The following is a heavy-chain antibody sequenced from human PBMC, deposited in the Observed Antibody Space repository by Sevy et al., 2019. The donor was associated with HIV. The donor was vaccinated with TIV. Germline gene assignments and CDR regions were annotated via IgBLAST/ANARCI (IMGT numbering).Heavy chain of an antibody. J-gene: IGHJ4*02. D-gene: IGHD3-10*01. CDR1: GFDVSDNY. CDR3: AGGHWFGPPGWYYYDY. Sequence: GGSLRLSCAASGFDVSDNYISWVRQAPGKGLEWVSVISNRGLTYYTDSVNGRFTISRDNSKNMVHLQMNSLRAEDMALYYCAGGHWFGPPGWYYYDYWGQGALVTVSS. CDR2: ISNRGLT. V-gene: IGHV3-53*01.